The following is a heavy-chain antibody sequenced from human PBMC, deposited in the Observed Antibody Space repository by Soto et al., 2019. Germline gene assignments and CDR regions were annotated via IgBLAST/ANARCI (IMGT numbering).Heavy chain of an antibody. CDR2: IDTSGTKI. CDR1: GYTFSDYY. D-gene: IGHD3-3*01. J-gene: IGHJ4*02. Sequence: QVPLVESGGDLVKPGGSLRLSCAASGYTFSDYYMSWIRQAPGKGLEWISYIDTSGTKIYYADSVKGRFTITRDNAKNSLYLEMNSLRDGDTAVYYCASHYDMWSGYLSPVDYWGEGTLVTVAS. V-gene: IGHV3-11*01. CDR3: ASHYDMWSGYLSPVDY.